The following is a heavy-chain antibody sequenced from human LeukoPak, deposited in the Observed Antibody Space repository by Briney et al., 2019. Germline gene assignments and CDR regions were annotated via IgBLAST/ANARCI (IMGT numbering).Heavy chain of an antibody. J-gene: IGHJ4*02. Sequence: SETLSLTCTVSGGSITSYYWSWIRQPPGKGLEWIGYIYTSGSTNYNPSLKSRVTISVDTSNNQFSLKLSSVTAADTAVYYCARTPASWYFFDYWGQGTLVTASS. CDR2: IYTSGST. CDR3: ARTPASWYFFDY. V-gene: IGHV4-4*09. CDR1: GGSITSYY. D-gene: IGHD1-14*01.